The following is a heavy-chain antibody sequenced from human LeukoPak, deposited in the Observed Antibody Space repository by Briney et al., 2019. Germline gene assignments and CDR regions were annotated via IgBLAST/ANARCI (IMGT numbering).Heavy chain of an antibody. V-gene: IGHV1-3*01. CDR3: ARGAPVFNWNYLSARRKCYFDY. CDR1: GYTFTSYA. Sequence: ASVKVSCKASGYTFTSYAMHWVRQAPGQRLEWMGWINAGNGNTKYSQKFQGRVTITRDTSASTAYMGLSSLRSEDTAVYYCARGAPVFNWNYLSARRKCYFDYWGQGTLVTVSS. CDR2: INAGNGNT. D-gene: IGHD1-7*01. J-gene: IGHJ4*02.